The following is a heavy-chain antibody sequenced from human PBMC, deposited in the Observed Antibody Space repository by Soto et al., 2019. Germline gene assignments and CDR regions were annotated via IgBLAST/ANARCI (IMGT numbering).Heavy chain of an antibody. CDR1: GGSSSAYY. V-gene: IGHV4-34*01. Sequence: SETLSLTCAVYGGSSSAYYWSWIRQPPGKGLEWIGQISHSGATDYNPSHKSRVSISGDTSKNQFSLILTSVNAADTAVYYCARQKNSWFYGMDVWGQGTTVT. CDR2: ISHSGAT. CDR3: ARQKNSWFYGMDV. D-gene: IGHD3-10*01. J-gene: IGHJ6*02.